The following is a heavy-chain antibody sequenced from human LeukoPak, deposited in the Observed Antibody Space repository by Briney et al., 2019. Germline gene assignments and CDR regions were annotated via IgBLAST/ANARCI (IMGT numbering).Heavy chain of an antibody. CDR1: GFTFSDHY. D-gene: IGHD2-2*01. V-gene: IGHV3-72*01. CDR3: ARVYDTSWSSHHFDN. Sequence: PGGSLRLSCVASGFTFSDHYMDWVRQAPGKGLEWVGRTRNKANGYTTEYAASVKGRFTISRDDSKNSLYLQMNSLKTEDTAVYYCARVYDTSWSSHHFDNWGQGTLVTVSS. CDR2: TRNKANGYTT. J-gene: IGHJ4*02.